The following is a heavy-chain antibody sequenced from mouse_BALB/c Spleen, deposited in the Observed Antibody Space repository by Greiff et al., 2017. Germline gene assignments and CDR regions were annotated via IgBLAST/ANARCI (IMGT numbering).Heavy chain of an antibody. CDR2: IWSGGST. CDR3: ARKGGNDWYFDV. Sequence: VQLQQSGPGLVRPSQSLSLTCTVPGFSLTSYGVHWVRQSPGKGLEWLGVIWSGGSTDYNPAFISRLSISKDNSKSQVFFKMNSLQADDTAIYYWARKGGNDWYFDVWGAGTTVTVSS. CDR1: GFSLTSYG. V-gene: IGHV2-4-1*01. J-gene: IGHJ1*01.